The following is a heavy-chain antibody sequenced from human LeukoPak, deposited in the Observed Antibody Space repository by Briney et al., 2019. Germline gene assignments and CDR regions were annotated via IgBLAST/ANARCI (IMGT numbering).Heavy chain of an antibody. CDR3: ARGLWFGETYYFNY. CDR2: IYYSGNT. CDR1: GGSISSSSYY. J-gene: IGHJ4*02. V-gene: IGHV4-39*07. Sequence: SETLSLTCTVSGGSISSSSYYWGWIRQPPGKGLEWIGTIYYSGNTYSNPSLKSRVTISIDTSKNQFSLKLSSVAAADTAVYYCARGLWFGETYYFNYWGQGTLVTVSS. D-gene: IGHD3-10*01.